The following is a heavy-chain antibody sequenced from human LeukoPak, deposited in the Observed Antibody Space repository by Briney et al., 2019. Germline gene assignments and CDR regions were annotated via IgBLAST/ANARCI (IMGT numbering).Heavy chain of an antibody. CDR2: ISYAGTNE. D-gene: IGHD4-17*01. V-gene: IGHV3-30-3*01. J-gene: IGHJ4*02. Sequence: GGSLRLSCAASGFAFSNYAMHWVRQTPGKGLEWVALISYAGTNEYYADSVKGRFTISRDNSRDTLYLQMGSLRLKDTAVYYCARDWGMTAVYSIDYWGQGTLVTVSS. CDR3: ARDWGMTAVYSIDY. CDR1: GFAFSNYA.